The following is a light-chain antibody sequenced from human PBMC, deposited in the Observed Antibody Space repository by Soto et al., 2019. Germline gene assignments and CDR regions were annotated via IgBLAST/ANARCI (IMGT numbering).Light chain of an antibody. Sequence: QLVLTQSSSASASLGSSVRLTCTLSSGHSSYIIAWHQQRPGKAPRYLMKLEGSGSYNKGSGVPDRFSGSNSGADRYLTISNLQFEDEADYYCETWDSNTRVFGGGTKLTVL. CDR3: ETWDSNTRV. J-gene: IGLJ2*01. CDR2: LEGSGSY. CDR1: SGHSSYI. V-gene: IGLV4-60*02.